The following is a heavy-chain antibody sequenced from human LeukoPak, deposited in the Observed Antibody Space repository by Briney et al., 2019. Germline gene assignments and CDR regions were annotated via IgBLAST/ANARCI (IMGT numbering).Heavy chain of an antibody. Sequence: GGSLRLSCAASGFTVSSNYMSWVRQAPGKGLEWVSVIYSGGSTYYADSVKGRFTISRDNSKNTLYLQMNSLRAEDTAVYYCARADFVKWWFDPWGQGTLVTVSS. CDR1: GFTVSSNY. CDR2: IYSGGST. V-gene: IGHV3-66*02. D-gene: IGHD1-26*01. J-gene: IGHJ5*02. CDR3: ARADFVKWWFDP.